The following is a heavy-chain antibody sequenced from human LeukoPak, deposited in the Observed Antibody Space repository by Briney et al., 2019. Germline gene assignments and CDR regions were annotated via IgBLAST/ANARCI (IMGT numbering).Heavy chain of an antibody. CDR1: GFTFSSYA. CDR3: ARAGPSSSWHQFDY. Sequence: GRSLRLSCAASGFTFSSYAMHWVRQAPGKGLEWVAVISYDGSNKYYADSVKGRFTISRDDSKNTLYLQMNSLRAEDTAVYYCARAGPSSSWHQFDYWGQGTLVTVSS. J-gene: IGHJ4*02. CDR2: ISYDGSNK. V-gene: IGHV3-30*14. D-gene: IGHD6-13*01.